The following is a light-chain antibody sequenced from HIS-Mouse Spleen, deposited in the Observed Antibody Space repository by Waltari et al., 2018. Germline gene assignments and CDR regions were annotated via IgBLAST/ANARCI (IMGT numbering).Light chain of an antibody. V-gene: IGLV2-14*01. CDR2: EVS. J-gene: IGLJ3*02. Sequence: QSALTQPASVSGSPGQSITISFTGTSSRVGGYYYLSWYQLHPGNAPKLMIYEVSNRPSGVSNRFSGSKSGNTASLTISGLQAEDEADYYCSSYTSSSTWVFGGGTKLTVL. CDR1: SSRVGGYYY. CDR3: SSYTSSSTWV.